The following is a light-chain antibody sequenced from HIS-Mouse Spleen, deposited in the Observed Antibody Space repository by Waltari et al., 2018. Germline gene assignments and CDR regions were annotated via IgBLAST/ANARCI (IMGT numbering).Light chain of an antibody. CDR2: DVS. Sequence: QSALTQPASVSGSPGQSITISCTGTSSDFGRYNSFSWYQQHPGKAPKLMIYDVSNPPSGVSNRFSGSKSGNTASLTISGLQAEDEADYYCSSYTSSSTRVFGGGTKLTVL. V-gene: IGLV2-14*03. J-gene: IGLJ3*02. CDR3: SSYTSSSTRV. CDR1: SSDFGRYNS.